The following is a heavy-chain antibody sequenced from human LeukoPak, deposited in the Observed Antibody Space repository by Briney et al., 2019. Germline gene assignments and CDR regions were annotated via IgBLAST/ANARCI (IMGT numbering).Heavy chain of an antibody. CDR3: ARELGYCSTNSCPLGY. V-gene: IGHV3-53*01. CDR2: IYNNGNT. CDR1: GFTVSTNY. D-gene: IGHD2-2*01. Sequence: GGSLRLSCAASGFTVSTNYMIWVRQAPGKGLEWVSIIYNNGNTYYADSVKGRFTISRDNSKNTLYPQMDSLRAEDTAVYYCARELGYCSTNSCPLGYWGQGTLVTVSS. J-gene: IGHJ4*02.